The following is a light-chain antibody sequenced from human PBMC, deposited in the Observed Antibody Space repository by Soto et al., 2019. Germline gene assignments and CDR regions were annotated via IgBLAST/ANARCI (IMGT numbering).Light chain of an antibody. CDR1: QSISSW. Sequence: MTQSPSTLSASVGDRVTLTCRASQSISSWLAWYQQKPGQPPRLLIYAASTRATDVPARFSGGGSETEFTLTISSLQSEDFAVYFCQQYNIWPLWTFGQGTKV. CDR3: QQYNIWPLWT. CDR2: AAS. J-gene: IGKJ1*01. V-gene: IGKV3-15*01.